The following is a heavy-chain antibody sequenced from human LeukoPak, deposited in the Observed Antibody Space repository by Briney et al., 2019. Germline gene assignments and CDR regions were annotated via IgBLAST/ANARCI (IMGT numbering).Heavy chain of an antibody. V-gene: IGHV3-23*01. CDR1: GFTFSSYA. D-gene: IGHD2-2*01. J-gene: IGHJ5*02. CDR2: ISGSGGST. CDR3: ARVGYQLLGGGGWFDP. Sequence: GGSLRLSCAASGFTFSSYAMSWVRQAPGKGLEWVSAISGSGGSTYYADSVKGRFTISRDNAKNSLYLQMNSLRAEDTAVYYCARVGYQLLGGGGWFDPWGQGTLVTVSS.